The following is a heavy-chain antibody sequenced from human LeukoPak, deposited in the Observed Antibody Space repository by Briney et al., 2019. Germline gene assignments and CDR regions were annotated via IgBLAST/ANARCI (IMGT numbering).Heavy chain of an antibody. V-gene: IGHV1-69*04. CDR2: IIPILGIA. Sequence: SVKVSCKASGGTFSSYAISWVRQAPGQGLEWMGRIIPILGIANYAQKFQGRVTITADKSTSTAYMELSSLRSEDTAVYYCASPVEAVGQQLVHYYYYGMGVWGQGTTVTVSS. D-gene: IGHD6-13*01. CDR3: ASPVEAVGQQLVHYYYYGMGV. CDR1: GGTFSSYA. J-gene: IGHJ6*02.